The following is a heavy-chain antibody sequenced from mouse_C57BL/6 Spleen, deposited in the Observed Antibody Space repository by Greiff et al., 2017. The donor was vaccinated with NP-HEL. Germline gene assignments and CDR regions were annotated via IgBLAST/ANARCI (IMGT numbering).Heavy chain of an antibody. CDR3: ARWGGYYGYACDY. J-gene: IGHJ2*01. CDR2: INPSNGGT. CDR1: GYTFTSYW. Sequence: QAQLQQPGTELVKPGASVKLSCKASGYTFTSYWMHWVKQRPGQGLEWIGNINPSNGGTNYNEKFKSKATLTVDKSSSTAYMQLSSLTSEDSAVYYCARWGGYYGYACDYWGQGTTLTVSS. D-gene: IGHD2-2*01. V-gene: IGHV1-53*01.